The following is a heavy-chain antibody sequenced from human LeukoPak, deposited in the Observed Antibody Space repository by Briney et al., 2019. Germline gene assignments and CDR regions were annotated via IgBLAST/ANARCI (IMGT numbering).Heavy chain of an antibody. D-gene: IGHD3-10*01. J-gene: IGHJ4*02. CDR1: GFTFSSYS. Sequence: GGSLRLXCAASGFTFSSYSMNWVRRAPGKGLESVSSISSSSSYIYYADSVKGRFTISRDNAKSSLYLQMNSLRAEDTAVYYCARDGSGSYYTPFPFDYWGQGTLVTVSS. CDR2: ISSSSSYI. V-gene: IGHV3-21*01. CDR3: ARDGSGSYYTPFPFDY.